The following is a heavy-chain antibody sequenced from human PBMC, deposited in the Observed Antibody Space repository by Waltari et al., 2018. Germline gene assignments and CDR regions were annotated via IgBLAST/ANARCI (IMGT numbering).Heavy chain of an antibody. V-gene: IGHV1-69*01. Sequence: QVQLVQSGAEVKKPGSSVKVSCKASGGPFSSYAISWVRQAPGQGLEWMGGIIPIFGTANYAQKFQGRVTITADESTSTAYMELSSLRSEDTAVYYCARGGTIVGATASLAFDIWGQGTMVTVSS. D-gene: IGHD1-26*01. CDR2: IIPIFGTA. J-gene: IGHJ3*02. CDR1: GGPFSSYA. CDR3: ARGGTIVGATASLAFDI.